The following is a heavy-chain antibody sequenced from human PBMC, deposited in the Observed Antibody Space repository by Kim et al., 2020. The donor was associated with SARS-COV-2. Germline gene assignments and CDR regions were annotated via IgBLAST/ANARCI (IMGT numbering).Heavy chain of an antibody. J-gene: IGHJ4*02. D-gene: IGHD6-13*01. Sequence: GGSLRRSCAASGFTFSSYAMHWVRQAPGKGLEWVAVISYDGSNKYYADSVKGRFTISRDNSKNTLYLQMNSLRAEDTAVYYCARAGIAAAGTSIDYWGQG. V-gene: IGHV3-30*04. CDR1: GFTFSSYA. CDR2: ISYDGSNK. CDR3: ARAGIAAAGTSIDY.